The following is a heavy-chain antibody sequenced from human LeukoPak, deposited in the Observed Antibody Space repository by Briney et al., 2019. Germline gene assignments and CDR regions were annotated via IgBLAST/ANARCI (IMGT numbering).Heavy chain of an antibody. Sequence: ASVKVSCKASGDTFTSYAMNWVRQAPGQGLEWMGWINTNTGNPTYAQGFTGRFVFSLGTSVSTAYLQISSLKAEDTAVYYCARDSFGAARHEFDYWGQGTLVTVSS. CDR2: INTNTGNP. CDR1: GDTFTSYA. J-gene: IGHJ4*02. V-gene: IGHV7-4-1*02. CDR3: ARDSFGAARHEFDY. D-gene: IGHD6-6*01.